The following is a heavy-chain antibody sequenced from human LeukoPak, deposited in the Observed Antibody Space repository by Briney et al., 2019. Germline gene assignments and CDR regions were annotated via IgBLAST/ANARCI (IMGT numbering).Heavy chain of an antibody. CDR1: GYTFTPYY. Sequence: ASVKLCCTPSGYTFTPYYMPSVRQAPGQGLEWMGWINTNSAVTESAKKSQSRVTMTRDTASPTANMELSRARSDDTDVYYWASDRMTLRYFKQAVPLWGYYYYMDVWGKGTTVTVSS. D-gene: IGHD3-9*01. J-gene: IGHJ6*03. V-gene: IGHV1-2*02. CDR3: ASDRMTLRYFKQAVPLWGYYYYMDV. CDR2: INTNSAVT.